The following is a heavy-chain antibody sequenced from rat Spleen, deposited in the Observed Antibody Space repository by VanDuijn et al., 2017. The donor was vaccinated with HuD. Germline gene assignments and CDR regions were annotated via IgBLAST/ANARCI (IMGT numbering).Heavy chain of an antibody. Sequence: EVRLVESGGGLMQPGRSLKLSCVASGFTFNNYWMTWIRQAPGKGLEWIASTGNTGGRTYYPDSVTGRFTFSRDNAKSTQYLQMDSLRSEDTATYYCARQDYSSPYYFDYWGQGVMVTVSS. V-gene: IGHV5-31*01. CDR2: TGNTGGRT. CDR3: ARQDYSSPYYFDY. D-gene: IGHD1-2*01. J-gene: IGHJ2*01. CDR1: GFTFNNYW.